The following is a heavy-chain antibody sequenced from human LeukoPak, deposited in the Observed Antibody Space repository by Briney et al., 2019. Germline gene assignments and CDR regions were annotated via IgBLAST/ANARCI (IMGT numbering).Heavy chain of an antibody. J-gene: IGHJ4*02. Sequence: ASVKVSCKASGYIFMSYGMSWVRQAPGQGLEWMGWISAYNGKINYAQKFQSRVTMTTDTSTSTAYMELRSLRSDDTAVYYCARGAAAGTGNFDYWGQGTLVTVSS. CDR1: GYIFMSYG. V-gene: IGHV1-18*01. D-gene: IGHD6-13*01. CDR3: ARGAAAGTGNFDY. CDR2: ISAYNGKI.